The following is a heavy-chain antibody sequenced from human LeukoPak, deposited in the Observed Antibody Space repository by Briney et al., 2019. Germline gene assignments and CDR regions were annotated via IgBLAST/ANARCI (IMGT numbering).Heavy chain of an antibody. Sequence: SGGSLRLSCAASGFTFSSYAMSWVRQAPGNGREWVSAISGSGGSTYYADSVKGWFTISRDNSKNTLYLQMNSLRAEDTAVYYCAKGPSRYCSSTSCYRYFDYWGQGTLVTVSS. D-gene: IGHD2-2*02. CDR3: AKGPSRYCSSTSCYRYFDY. V-gene: IGHV3-23*01. J-gene: IGHJ4*02. CDR1: GFTFSSYA. CDR2: ISGSGGST.